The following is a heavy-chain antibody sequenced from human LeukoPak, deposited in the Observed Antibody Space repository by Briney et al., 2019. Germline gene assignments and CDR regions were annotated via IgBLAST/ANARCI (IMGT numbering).Heavy chain of an antibody. V-gene: IGHV1-2*02. CDR2: INPYTGDT. D-gene: IGHD2-15*01. J-gene: IGHJ6*03. Sequence: ASVKVSCKASGYTFNGYYMHWVRQAPGQGLEWMGLINPYTGDTNYTQTFQGRITMTRDTSISTAYMELSRLRSDDTAVYYCARVFVSCSGGSCYAQDIYYYYMDVWGKGTTVTVSS. CDR1: GYTFNGYY. CDR3: ARVFVSCSGGSCYAQDIYYYYMDV.